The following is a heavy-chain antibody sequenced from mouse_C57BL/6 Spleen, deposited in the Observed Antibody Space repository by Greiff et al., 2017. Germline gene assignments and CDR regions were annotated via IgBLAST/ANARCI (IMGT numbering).Heavy chain of an antibody. V-gene: IGHV5-4*01. CDR1: EFTFSSYA. Sequence: EVMLVESGGGLVKPGGSLKLSCAASEFTFSSYAMSWVRQTPEKRLEGVATISDGGSYTYYPDNVKGRFTISRDNAKNNLYLQRSHLKSEDTAMYYCARDGAPYFDYWGQGTTLTVSS. J-gene: IGHJ2*01. CDR2: ISDGGSYT. CDR3: ARDGAPYFDY.